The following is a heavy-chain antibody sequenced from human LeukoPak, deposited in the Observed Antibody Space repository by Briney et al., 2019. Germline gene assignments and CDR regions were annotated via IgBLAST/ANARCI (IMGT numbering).Heavy chain of an antibody. Sequence: SETLSLTCAVYGGSFSGYYWSWIRQPPGKGLEWIGEINHSGSTNYNPSLKSRVTISVDTSKNQFSLKLSSVTAADTAVYYCARQQGAYDPDAFDIWGQGTMVTVSS. CDR3: ARQQGAYDPDAFDI. CDR2: INHSGST. D-gene: IGHD5-12*01. CDR1: GGSFSGYY. J-gene: IGHJ3*02. V-gene: IGHV4-34*01.